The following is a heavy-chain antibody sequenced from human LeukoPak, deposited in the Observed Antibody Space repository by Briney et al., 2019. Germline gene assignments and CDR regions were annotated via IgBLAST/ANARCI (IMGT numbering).Heavy chain of an antibody. J-gene: IGHJ5*02. D-gene: IGHD6-19*01. V-gene: IGHV4-34*01. CDR3: ARGRIAVVRGWFDP. CDR1: GGSFSGYY. CDR2: INHSGST. Sequence: SETLSLTCAVYGGSFSGYYWSWIRQPPGKGLEWIGEINHSGSTNYNPSLKSRVTISVDTSKNQFSLKLSSVTAADTAVYYCARGRIAVVRGWFDPWGQGTLVTVSS.